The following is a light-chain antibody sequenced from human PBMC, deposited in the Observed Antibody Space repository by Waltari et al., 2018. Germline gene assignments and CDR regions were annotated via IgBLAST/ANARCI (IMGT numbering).Light chain of an antibody. CDR2: AAS. V-gene: IGKV1-39*01. Sequence: DIQMTQSPSSLSASVGDRVTITCRASQSISSYLNCLQNKPGKAPKLLIYAASSLQSGVPSRFSGSGSGTDFTLTISSLQPEDFATYYCQQSYSTPYTFGQGTKLEIK. J-gene: IGKJ2*01. CDR1: QSISSY. CDR3: QQSYSTPYT.